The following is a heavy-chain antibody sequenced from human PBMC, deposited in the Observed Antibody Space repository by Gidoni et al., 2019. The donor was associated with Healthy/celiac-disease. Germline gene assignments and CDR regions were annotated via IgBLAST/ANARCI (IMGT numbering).Heavy chain of an antibody. CDR3: AREGDYGDYGPNGMDV. V-gene: IGHV3-33*01. D-gene: IGHD4-17*01. Sequence: QVQLVESGGGGVQPGRSLRLSCPASGFTFSRHGMHWVRQAPGKGLGWVAVIWYDGINKYYADSVKGRFTISRDNSKNTLYLQMNSLRAEDTAVYYCAREGDYGDYGPNGMDVWGQGTTVTVSS. J-gene: IGHJ6*02. CDR1: GFTFSRHG. CDR2: IWYDGINK.